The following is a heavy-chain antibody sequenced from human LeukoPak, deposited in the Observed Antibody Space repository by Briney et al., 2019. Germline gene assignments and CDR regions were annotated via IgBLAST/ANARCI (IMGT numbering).Heavy chain of an antibody. CDR1: GYTFTSYL. J-gene: IGHJ4*02. D-gene: IGHD3-10*01. V-gene: IGHV5-10-1*01. CDR2: INPSDSYT. CDR3: ARAYGSGGGVDY. Sequence: GESLQFSCQGSGYTFTSYLISWVRQMRGKGREWMGRINPSDSYTNYTPSFQGHVTISPDKSISPAYLQWSSLKASDTAMYYCARAYGSGGGVDYWGQGTLVTVSS.